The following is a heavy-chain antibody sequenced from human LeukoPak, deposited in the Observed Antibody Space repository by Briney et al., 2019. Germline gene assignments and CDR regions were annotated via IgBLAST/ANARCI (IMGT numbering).Heavy chain of an antibody. Sequence: PGGSLRLSCAASGFTFSSYWMNWVRQAPGKGLVWVSRIASDGSSTTYADSVKGRFSISRDNAKNTLYLQMNNLRVEDTAVYYCAGRRTGYSSGYGHWGQGTLVTVSS. D-gene: IGHD5-18*01. V-gene: IGHV3-74*01. CDR2: IASDGSST. CDR3: AGRRTGYSSGYGH. CDR1: GFTFSSYW. J-gene: IGHJ4*02.